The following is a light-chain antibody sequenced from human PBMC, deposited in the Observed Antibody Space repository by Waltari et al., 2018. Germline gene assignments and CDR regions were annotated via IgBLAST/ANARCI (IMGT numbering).Light chain of an antibody. J-gene: IGLJ3*02. CDR1: SGHSNNI. V-gene: IGLV4-69*01. CDR2: VNSDGSH. Sequence: LDSGHSNNIVAWLQRRPEKGPRYLMKVNSDGSHTKGDDIPDRFSGSSSGPERYLTISSLQSEDEADYYCQTGGHGTWVFGGGTKLTVV. CDR3: QTGGHGTWV.